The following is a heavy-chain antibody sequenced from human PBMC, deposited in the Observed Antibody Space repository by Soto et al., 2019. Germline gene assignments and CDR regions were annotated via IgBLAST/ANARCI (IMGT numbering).Heavy chain of an antibody. J-gene: IGHJ6*02. V-gene: IGHV1-46*01. CDR3: ARDYYDSSGSLGYYYGMDV. CDR2: INPSGGST. D-gene: IGHD3-22*01. CDR1: GYTFTSYY. Sequence: ASVKVSCKASGYTFTSYYMHWVRQAPGQGLEWMGIINPSGGSTSYAQKFQGRVTMTRDTPTSTVYMELSSLRSEDTAVYYCARDYYDSSGSLGYYYGMDVWGQGTTVTVSS.